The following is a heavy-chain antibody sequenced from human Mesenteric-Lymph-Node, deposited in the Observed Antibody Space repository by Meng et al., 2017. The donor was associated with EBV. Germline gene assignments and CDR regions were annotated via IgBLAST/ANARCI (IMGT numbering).Heavy chain of an antibody. D-gene: IGHD2-15*01. CDR1: GYAFTNYG. J-gene: IGHJ4*02. Sequence: VQLVQAGAEVKKYGDSLKLSCQAAGYAFTNYGIGWVHQMPGKGLEWVGIVYPGDSDTRYSPSFQGQVSISADKSIRTAYLQWNSLKASDTAMYYCAKQGYPHGHDSWGQGTLVTVSS. CDR3: AKQGYPHGHDS. CDR2: VYPGDSDT. V-gene: IGHV5-51*07.